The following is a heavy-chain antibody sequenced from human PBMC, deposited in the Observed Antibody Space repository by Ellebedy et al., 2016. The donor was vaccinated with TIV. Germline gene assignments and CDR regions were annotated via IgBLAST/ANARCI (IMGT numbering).Heavy chain of an antibody. J-gene: IGHJ6*02. V-gene: IGHV3-49*03. D-gene: IGHD6-6*01. CDR1: AFTFGDYA. Sequence: GESLKISCTASAFTFGDYAMSWIRQAPGKGLEWVGFIRSKGYGGTTEYAASVKGRFTISRDDSKSIAYLQMNSLKTEDTAVYYCTRGLHSRSSIYYYGMDVWGQGTTVTVSS. CDR3: TRGLHSRSSIYYYGMDV. CDR2: IRSKGYGGTT.